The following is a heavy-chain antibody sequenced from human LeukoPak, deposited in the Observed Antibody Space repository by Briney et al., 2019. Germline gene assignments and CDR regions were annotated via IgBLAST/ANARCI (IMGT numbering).Heavy chain of an antibody. CDR3: ARDPRTVRI. J-gene: IGHJ4*02. Sequence: PGGSLRLSCAASGFTFSASYMTWVRQAPGKGLEWLSYISGDSGDTNYADSVKGRFTISKDNAKNSLYLQMNSLRVEDTAVYFCARDPRTVRIWGQGTLVTVSP. CDR1: GFTFSASY. D-gene: IGHD1-1*01. V-gene: IGHV3-11*06. CDR2: ISGDSGDT.